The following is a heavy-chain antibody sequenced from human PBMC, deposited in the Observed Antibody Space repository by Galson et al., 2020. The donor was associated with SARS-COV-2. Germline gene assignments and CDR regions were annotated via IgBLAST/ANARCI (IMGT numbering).Heavy chain of an antibody. Sequence: SETLSLTCTVSGGSVSSSSFYWGWVRQPPGKGLEWIGNINYSETPYYNPTLKSRVAISIDKSKNQFSLKVTSVTAADTAVYYCARDDGNAVYYYGMDVWGHGTTVTVSS. CDR2: INYSETP. J-gene: IGHJ6*02. D-gene: IGHD2-8*01. CDR1: GGSVSSSSFY. CDR3: ARDDGNAVYYYGMDV. V-gene: IGHV4-39*07.